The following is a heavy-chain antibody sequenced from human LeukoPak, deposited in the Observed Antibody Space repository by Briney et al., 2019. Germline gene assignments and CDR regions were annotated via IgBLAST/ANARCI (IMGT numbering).Heavy chain of an antibody. CDR2: ISWNSGSI. J-gene: IGHJ4*02. CDR1: GFTFDDYA. Sequence: PGRSLRLSCAASGFTFDDYAMHWVRQPPGKGLEWVSGISWNSGSIGYADSVKGRFTISRDNAKNSLYLQMNSLRAEDTALYYCAKDVVSAVANTDFDYWGQGTLVTVSS. CDR3: AKDVVSAVANTDFDY. D-gene: IGHD6-19*01. V-gene: IGHV3-9*01.